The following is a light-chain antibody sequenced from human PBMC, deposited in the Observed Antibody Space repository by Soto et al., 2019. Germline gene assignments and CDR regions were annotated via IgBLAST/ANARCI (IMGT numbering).Light chain of an antibody. J-gene: IGLJ2*01. Sequence: QSALTQPASVSGFPGRSITIPCTGTRSAVGGYNYVSWYQQHPGKAPKLMIYDVSNRPSGVSNRFSGSKSGNTASLTISGLQAEDEADYYCSSYTSSSTVVFGGGTKVTVL. CDR2: DVS. V-gene: IGLV2-14*01. CDR1: RSAVGGYNY. CDR3: SSYTSSSTVV.